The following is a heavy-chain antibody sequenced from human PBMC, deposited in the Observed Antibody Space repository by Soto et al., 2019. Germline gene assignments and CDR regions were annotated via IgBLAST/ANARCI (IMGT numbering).Heavy chain of an antibody. J-gene: IGHJ4*02. CDR2: INHSGST. CDR3: ARGLRYYYGSGSSYYFDY. Sequence: SETLSLTCAVYGGSFSGYYWSWIRQPPGKGLEWIGEINHSGSTNYNPSLKSRVTISVDTSKNQFSLKLSSVTAADTAVYYCARGLRYYYGSGSSYYFDYWGQGTLVTVSS. CDR1: GGSFSGYY. V-gene: IGHV4-34*01. D-gene: IGHD3-10*01.